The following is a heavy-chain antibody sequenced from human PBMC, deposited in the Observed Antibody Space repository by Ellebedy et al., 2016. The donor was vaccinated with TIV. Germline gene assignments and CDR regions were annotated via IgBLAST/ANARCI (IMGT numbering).Heavy chain of an antibody. J-gene: IGHJ3*02. CDR3: ARVGLLWFGDLSGTFDI. Sequence: GGSLRLSXAASGFTFSSYWMSWVRQAPGKGLEWVANIKQDGSEIYYVDSVKGRFTISRDNAKNSLYLQVNSLRAEDTAVYYCARVGLLWFGDLSGTFDIWGQGTMVTVSS. CDR2: IKQDGSEI. D-gene: IGHD3-10*01. V-gene: IGHV3-7*01. CDR1: GFTFSSYW.